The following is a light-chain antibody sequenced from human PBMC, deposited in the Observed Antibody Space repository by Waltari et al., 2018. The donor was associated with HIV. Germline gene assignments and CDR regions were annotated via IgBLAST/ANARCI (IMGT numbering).Light chain of an antibody. V-gene: IGLV1-40*01. CDR3: QSYDRRLMWV. CDR2: YHI. J-gene: IGLJ2*01. Sequence: HSLLTQPPSVSGAPGQRVTISCTGSSSNIGAGYDVHRYQKYPGKAPRLLIFYHINRPSGVPDRFSGSKSVTSASLVITGLQAEDEADYYCQSYDRRLMWVFGGGTSLTV. CDR1: SSNIGAGYD.